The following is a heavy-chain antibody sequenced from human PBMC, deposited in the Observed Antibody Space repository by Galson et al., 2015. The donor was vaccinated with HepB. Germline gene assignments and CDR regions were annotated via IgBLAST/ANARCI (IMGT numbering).Heavy chain of an antibody. CDR3: ARAGRPGTPTSRSFDY. D-gene: IGHD3-10*01. CDR2: MNPNSGNT. Sequence: SVKVSCKASGYSFSSYDINWVRQATGQGLEWMGWMNPNSGNTGYAQKFQGRITMTRDTSINTAYMELSSPRSEDTALYYCARAGRPGTPTSRSFDYWGQGTLLTASS. V-gene: IGHV1-8*01. CDR1: GYSFSSYD. J-gene: IGHJ4*02.